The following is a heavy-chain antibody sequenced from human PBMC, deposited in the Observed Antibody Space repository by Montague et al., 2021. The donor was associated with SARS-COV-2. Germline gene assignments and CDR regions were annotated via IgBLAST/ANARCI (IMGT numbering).Heavy chain of an antibody. D-gene: IGHD4-17*01. V-gene: IGHV4-61*09. Sequence: TLSLTCTVSGGSISSASYYWSWIRQPAGKGLEWIGHIYSTVITNYNLSLKSRVTISVDLSKNQFSLKMTSVTAADTAVYYCARDPHDYGWFDPWGQGTLVTVSS. J-gene: IGHJ5*02. CDR2: IYSTVIT. CDR3: ARDPHDYGWFDP. CDR1: GGSISSASYY.